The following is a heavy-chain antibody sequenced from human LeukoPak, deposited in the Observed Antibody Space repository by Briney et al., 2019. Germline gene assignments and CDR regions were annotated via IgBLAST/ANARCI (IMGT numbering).Heavy chain of an antibody. D-gene: IGHD6-19*01. Sequence: PSGALCLSPTVSRGSTISYYWSCISPTPRKGLWWIWRIYTTGSTYYNPSLRSRVTKSVDTSKKQFSLKVNSVTAADTAVYFCARGTGNGWDQYFDSWGQGTQVTVSS. CDR1: RGSTISYY. CDR2: IYTTGST. V-gene: IGHV4-4*07. J-gene: IGHJ4*02. CDR3: ARGTGNGWDQYFDS.